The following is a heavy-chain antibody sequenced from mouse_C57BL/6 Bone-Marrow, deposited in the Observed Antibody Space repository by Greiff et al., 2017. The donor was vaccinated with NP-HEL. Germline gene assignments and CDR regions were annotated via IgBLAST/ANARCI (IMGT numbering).Heavy chain of an antibody. J-gene: IGHJ4*01. CDR2: ILPGSGST. Sequence: QVQLKESGAELMKPGASVKLSCKATGYTFTGYWIEWVKQRPGHGLEWIGEILPGSGSTNYNEKFKGKATFTADTSSNTAYMQLSSLTTEDSAIYYCARRGVYYGYDAPLYGMDYWGQGTSVTVSS. V-gene: IGHV1-9*01. CDR3: ARRGVYYGYDAPLYGMDY. D-gene: IGHD2-2*01. CDR1: GYTFTGYW.